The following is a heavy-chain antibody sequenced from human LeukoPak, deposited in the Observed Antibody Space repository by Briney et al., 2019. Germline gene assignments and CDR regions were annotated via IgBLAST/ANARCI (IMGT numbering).Heavy chain of an antibody. CDR1: GDSISSSSYY. D-gene: IGHD6-6*01. Sequence: SETLSLTCSVSGDSISSSSYYWGRIRQPPGKGLEWIGSIYYNGNIYYNPSLKSRVTISVDTSKNQVSLKLSSVTAADTAVYYCARRGSTSSDFYFDYWGQGTLVTVSS. CDR2: IYYNGNI. CDR3: ARRGSTSSDFYFDY. V-gene: IGHV4-39*01. J-gene: IGHJ4*02.